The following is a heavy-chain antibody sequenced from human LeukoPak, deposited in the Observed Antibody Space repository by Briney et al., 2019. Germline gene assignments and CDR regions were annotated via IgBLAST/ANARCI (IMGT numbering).Heavy chain of an antibody. V-gene: IGHV3-48*03. CDR1: GFTFSSCE. CDR3: ARGARVAAAGINWFDP. J-gene: IGHJ5*02. CDR2: ISSSGSTI. D-gene: IGHD6-13*01. Sequence: GGSLRLSCAASGFTFSSCEMNWVRQAPGKGLEWVSYISSSGSTIYYADSVKGRFTISRDNAKNSLYLQMNSLRAEDTAVYYCARGARVAAAGINWFDPWGQGTLVTVSS.